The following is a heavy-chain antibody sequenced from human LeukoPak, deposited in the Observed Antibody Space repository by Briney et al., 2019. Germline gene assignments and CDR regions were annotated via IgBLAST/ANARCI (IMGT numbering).Heavy chain of an antibody. Sequence: ASVKVSCKASGYTFTSYGISWVRQAPGQGLEWMGWISAYNGNTNNAQKFQDRVTMTTDTSTSTAYMELRSLRSNDTAVYYCARDSPRGYSYSPIWGQGTMVTVSS. V-gene: IGHV1-18*01. D-gene: IGHD5-18*01. CDR2: ISAYNGNT. CDR3: ARDSPRGYSYSPI. J-gene: IGHJ3*02. CDR1: GYTFTSYG.